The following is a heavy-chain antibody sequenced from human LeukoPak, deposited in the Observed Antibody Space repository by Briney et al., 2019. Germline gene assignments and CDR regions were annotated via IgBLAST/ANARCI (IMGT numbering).Heavy chain of an antibody. CDR1: GFTFSSYA. V-gene: IGHV3-23*01. Sequence: GGSLRLSCAASGFTFSSYAMSWVRQAPGKGPEWVSAISGSGGSTYYADSVKGRFTISRDNSKNTLYLQMNSLRAEDTAVYYCAKESTLVYYYGSGSYFDYWGQGTLVTVSS. CDR2: ISGSGGST. CDR3: AKESTLVYYYGSGSYFDY. J-gene: IGHJ4*02. D-gene: IGHD3-10*01.